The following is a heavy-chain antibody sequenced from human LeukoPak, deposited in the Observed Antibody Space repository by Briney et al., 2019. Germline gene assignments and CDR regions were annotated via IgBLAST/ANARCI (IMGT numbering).Heavy chain of an antibody. CDR3: AISVVTPTNFDY. J-gene: IGHJ4*02. Sequence: GSLRLSCAASGFTFSGSAMHWVRQASGKGLEWVGRIRSKANSYATAYAASVKGRFTISRDDSKNTAYLQMNSLKTEDTAVYYCAISVVTPTNFDYWGQGTLVTVSS. D-gene: IGHD4-23*01. CDR2: IRSKANSYAT. CDR1: GFTFSGSA. V-gene: IGHV3-73*01.